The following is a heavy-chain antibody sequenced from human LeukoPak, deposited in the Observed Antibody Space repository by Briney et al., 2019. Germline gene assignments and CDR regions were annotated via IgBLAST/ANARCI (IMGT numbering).Heavy chain of an antibody. Sequence: PGGSLRLSCAASGFTVSNYAMYWVRQAPGKGLEWVSAISGREDSTYYADSVKGRFTISRDTYKNTLFLQMNSLRAEDTAVYYCAKWGDYDILTGYYDPDYWGQGTLVTVSS. CDR2: ISGREDST. D-gene: IGHD3-9*01. CDR3: AKWGDYDILTGYYDPDY. J-gene: IGHJ4*02. CDR1: GFTVSNYA. V-gene: IGHV3-23*01.